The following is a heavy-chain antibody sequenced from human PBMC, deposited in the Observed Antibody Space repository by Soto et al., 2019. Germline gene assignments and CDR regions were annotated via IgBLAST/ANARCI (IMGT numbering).Heavy chain of an antibody. CDR1: GFAFISFG. CDR3: AFGNLSYYFDY. V-gene: IGHV3-33*01. Sequence: GGSVRLSCAASGFAFISFGMHWVRQAPGKGLEWVAIIWYDGSDKYYADSVKGRFTISRDNSKNTLYLQMNSLRAEDTAVYHCAFGNLSYYFDYWGQGTPVTVSS. D-gene: IGHD3-16*01. CDR2: IWYDGSDK. J-gene: IGHJ4*02.